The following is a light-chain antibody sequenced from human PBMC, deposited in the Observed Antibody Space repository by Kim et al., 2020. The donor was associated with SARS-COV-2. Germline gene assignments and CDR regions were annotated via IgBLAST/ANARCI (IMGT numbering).Light chain of an antibody. CDR1: RSMSTY. CDR3: QQRSNLPPYS. Sequence: LLPGERATLSCRASRSMSTYLAWYQHKPGQPPRLLIYDASNRATGIPDRFSGSGSGTDFTLTISSLEPEDSAVYYCQQRSNLPPYSFGQGTKLEI. V-gene: IGKV3-11*01. CDR2: DAS. J-gene: IGKJ2*03.